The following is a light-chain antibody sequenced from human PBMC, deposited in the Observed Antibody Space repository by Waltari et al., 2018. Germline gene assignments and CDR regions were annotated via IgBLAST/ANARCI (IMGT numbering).Light chain of an antibody. CDR2: AAY. J-gene: IGKJ3*01. CDR3: QQANSFPFT. CDR1: QVIDRW. Sequence: DIQMTQSPSSISASVGDRVTITCRASQVIDRWLNWYQQKPGKAPKLLIYAAYSLQSGVPSRFSGSGSGTEFTLSISSLQPEDFATYFCQQANSFPFTFGPGTSVDIK. V-gene: IGKV1-12*02.